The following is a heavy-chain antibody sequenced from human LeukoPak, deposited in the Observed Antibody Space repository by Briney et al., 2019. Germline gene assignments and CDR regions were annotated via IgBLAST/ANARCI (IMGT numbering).Heavy chain of an antibody. D-gene: IGHD3-22*01. Sequence: ASVKVSCKASGYTFTSYGISWVRQAPGQGLEWMGWISAYNGNTNYAQKLQGRVTMTTDTSTSTAYMELRSLRSDDTAVYYCAREVPYDTSVYYQPFDFWGQRTLVTVSS. J-gene: IGHJ4*02. CDR1: GYTFTSYG. CDR3: AREVPYDTSVYYQPFDF. CDR2: ISAYNGNT. V-gene: IGHV1-18*01.